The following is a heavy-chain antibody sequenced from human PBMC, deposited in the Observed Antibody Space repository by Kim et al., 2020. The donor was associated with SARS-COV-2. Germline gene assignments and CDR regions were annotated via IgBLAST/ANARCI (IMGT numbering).Heavy chain of an antibody. CDR1: GYSFTSYW. CDR3: ARNVDYYDSSGYVDY. V-gene: IGHV5-10-1*01. CDR2: IDPSDSYT. D-gene: IGHD3-22*01. Sequence: GESLKISCKGSGYSFTSYWISWVRQMPGKGLEWMGRIDPSDSYTNYSPSFQGHVTISADKSISTAYLQWSSLKASDTAMYYCARNVDYYDSSGYVDYWGQGTLVTVSS. J-gene: IGHJ4*02.